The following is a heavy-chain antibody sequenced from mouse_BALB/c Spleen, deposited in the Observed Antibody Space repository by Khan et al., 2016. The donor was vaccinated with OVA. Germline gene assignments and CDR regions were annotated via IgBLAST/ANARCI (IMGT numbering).Heavy chain of an antibody. CDR1: GYSFTGYF. D-gene: IGHD1-1*01. J-gene: IGHJ2*01. V-gene: IGHV1-20*02. Sequence: VQLKQSGPELVKPGASVKISCKASGYSFTGYFMHWVMQSHGKSLEWIGRINPHFGETFYNQKFVGKATLTVDESSSTAHMELRSLASEDSAVYYCARIYGSDFDYWGQGTTRTVPS. CDR3: ARIYGSDFDY. CDR2: INPHFGET.